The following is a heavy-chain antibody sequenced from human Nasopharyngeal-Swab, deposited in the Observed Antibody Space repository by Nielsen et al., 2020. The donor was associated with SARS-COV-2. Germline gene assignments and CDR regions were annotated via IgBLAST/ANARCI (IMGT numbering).Heavy chain of an antibody. V-gene: IGHV4-39*07. CDR1: GGSISSSTYY. CDR2: IYYKGNT. CDR3: ARDDGSYGMDV. Sequence: SETLSLTCTVSGGSISSSTYYWGWIRQPPGMGLEWIVNIYYKGNTYYNPSLKSRVTISVDTSKNQFSLRLTSVTAADTAVYYCARDDGSYGMDVWGQGTTVTVSS. D-gene: IGHD3-10*01. J-gene: IGHJ6*02.